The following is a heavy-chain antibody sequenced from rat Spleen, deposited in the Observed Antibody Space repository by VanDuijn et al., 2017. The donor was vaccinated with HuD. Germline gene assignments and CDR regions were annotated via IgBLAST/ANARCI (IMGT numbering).Heavy chain of an antibody. V-gene: IGHV2-16*01. Sequence: QVQLKESGPGLVQPSQTLSLTCTVSGFSLSSYGVIWVRQPPGKGLEWMGVIWTGGSTTYNSLLKSRLSISRDTSKSQVFLKMNSLQTEDTAMYFCAGHYGYTFDYWGQGVMVTVSS. J-gene: IGHJ2*01. CDR3: AGHYGYTFDY. CDR2: IWTGGST. CDR1: GFSLSSYG. D-gene: IGHD1-9*01.